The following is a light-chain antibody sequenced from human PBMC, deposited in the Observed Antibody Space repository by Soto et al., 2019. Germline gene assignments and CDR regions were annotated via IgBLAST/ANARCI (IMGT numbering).Light chain of an antibody. V-gene: IGKV3-20*01. J-gene: IGKJ1*01. Sequence: EIVLTQSPGTLSLSPGERATLSCRASQSVSSSYLAWYQQKPGQAPRLLIYGASSRATGIPDRFSGSGSGTDFTITISRLEPEDFAVYYCQQYGSSRTWTFGQGTKVDIK. CDR3: QQYGSSRTWT. CDR2: GAS. CDR1: QSVSSSY.